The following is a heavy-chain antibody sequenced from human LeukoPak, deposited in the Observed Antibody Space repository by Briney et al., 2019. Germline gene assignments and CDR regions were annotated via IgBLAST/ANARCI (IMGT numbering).Heavy chain of an antibody. CDR3: ARHPFQYPFDH. D-gene: IGHD4-4*01. CDR1: GASVSSDY. CDR2: IYHSGHT. V-gene: IGHV4-59*08. J-gene: IGHJ5*02. Sequence: SETLSPTCTVSGASVSSDYWSWIRQSPGKGLKWIGYIYHSGHTMSNPSLKSRVSLSLDTSNNQFSLKLSSVTAADTAVYYCARHPFQYPFDHWGQGTVVSVSS.